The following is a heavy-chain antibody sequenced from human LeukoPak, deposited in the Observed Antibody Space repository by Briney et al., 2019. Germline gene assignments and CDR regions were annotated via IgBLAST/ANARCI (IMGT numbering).Heavy chain of an antibody. D-gene: IGHD1-26*01. Sequence: GGSLRLSCAASGFTFSDYYMSWIRQAPGKGLEWVSAISGSGGRTYYADSVKGRFTISRDNSRNTLYLQMNSLRAEDTAVYYCAKAGLSGSYYYFDYWGQGTLVTVSS. CDR2: ISGSGGRT. J-gene: IGHJ4*01. V-gene: IGHV3-23*01. CDR3: AKAGLSGSYYYFDY. CDR1: GFTFSDYY.